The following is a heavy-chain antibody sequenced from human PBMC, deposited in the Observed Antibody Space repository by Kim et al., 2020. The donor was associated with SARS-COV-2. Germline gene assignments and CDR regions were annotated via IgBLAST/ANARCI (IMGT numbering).Heavy chain of an antibody. V-gene: IGHV3-23*01. CDR3: ARGRYGSGSYFNVGDY. D-gene: IGHD3-10*01. J-gene: IGHJ4*02. Sequence: DSVEGRFTISRDNSQNALFLQMTSLRAEDTAIYYCARGRYGSGSYFNVGDYWGPGTLVTVSS.